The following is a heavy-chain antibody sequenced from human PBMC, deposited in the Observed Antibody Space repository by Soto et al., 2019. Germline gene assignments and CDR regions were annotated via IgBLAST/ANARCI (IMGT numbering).Heavy chain of an antibody. CDR2: IYHSGST. J-gene: IGHJ4*02. V-gene: IGHV4-30-2*01. CDR3: ARLDPHSAYYFDY. CDR1: GGSISSGGYS. Sequence: QLQLQESGSGLVKPSQTLSLTCAVSGGSISSGGYSWSWIRQPPGKGLEWIGYIYHSGSTYYNPSLKSRVTISVDRPKNQFSLKLSSVTAADTAVYYCARLDPHSAYYFDYWGQGTLVTVSS.